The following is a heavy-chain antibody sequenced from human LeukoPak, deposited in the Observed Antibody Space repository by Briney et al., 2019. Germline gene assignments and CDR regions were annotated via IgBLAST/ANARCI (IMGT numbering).Heavy chain of an antibody. V-gene: IGHV3-74*01. CDR1: GFTFSTYW. J-gene: IGHJ4*02. CDR2: INSDGSYT. Sequence: PGGSLRLSCADSGFTFSTYWMQWVRQAPGKGLVWVSRINSDGSYTSYADSVKGRFTISRDNAKNTLYLQVNSLRAEDAAVYYCARDLGWFLLDYWGQGTLVTVSP. D-gene: IGHD4-23*01. CDR3: ARDLGWFLLDY.